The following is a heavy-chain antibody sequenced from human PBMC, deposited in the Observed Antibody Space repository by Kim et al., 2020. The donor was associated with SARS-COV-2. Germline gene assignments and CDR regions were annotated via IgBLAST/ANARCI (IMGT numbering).Heavy chain of an antibody. J-gene: IGHJ4*02. CDR2: IFRDGSST. CDR3: ARVRLGVVDYSNLSLDF. D-gene: IGHD4-4*01. CDR1: GFTFSTYR. V-gene: IGHV3-74*01. Sequence: GGSLRLSCAASGFTFSTYRMHWVRQAPGKGLVWVSRIFRDGSSTSYADSVKGRFTISRDNAKNTLFLQMNSLRAEDTAVYYCARVRLGVVDYSNLSLDFWGQGTLVTVSS.